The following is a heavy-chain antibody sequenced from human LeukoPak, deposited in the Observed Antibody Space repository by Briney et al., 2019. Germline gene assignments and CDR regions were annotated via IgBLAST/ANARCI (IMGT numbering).Heavy chain of an antibody. CDR1: GGTFSSYA. CDR2: IIPIFGTA. V-gene: IGHV1-69*13. J-gene: IGHJ4*02. Sequence: SVKVSCKASGGTFSSYAISWVRQAPGQGLEWMGGIIPIFGTANYAQKFQGRVTITADESTSTAYMELSSLRSEDTAVYYCARAPREWELLLDYWGQGTLVTVSS. D-gene: IGHD1-26*01. CDR3: ARAPREWELLLDY.